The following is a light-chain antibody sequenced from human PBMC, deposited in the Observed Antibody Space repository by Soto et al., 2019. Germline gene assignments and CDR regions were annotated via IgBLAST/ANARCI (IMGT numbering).Light chain of an antibody. CDR3: QQYHSWPPRT. Sequence: EIVVTRSPTILCVYPGERATLSCRASQSVSSTLAWYQQKPGQAPRLLIYGVYTRAPGIPARFSGSGSGTEFTLTISSLQSEDFAVYYCQQYHSWPPRTFGQGTKVDIK. CDR2: GVY. J-gene: IGKJ1*01. V-gene: IGKV3D-15*01. CDR1: QSVSST.